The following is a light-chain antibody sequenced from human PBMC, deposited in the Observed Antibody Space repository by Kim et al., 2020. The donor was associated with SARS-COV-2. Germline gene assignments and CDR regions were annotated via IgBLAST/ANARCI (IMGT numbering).Light chain of an antibody. Sequence: PASISCRSSQSLLYSNGNNYLEWYLQKPGQSPQLLIYEGSNRASGVPVRFSGSGSGTDFTLKISRVEAEDVGIYYCMQALQIPWTFGQGTKVDIK. CDR2: EGS. CDR3: MQALQIPWT. CDR1: QSLLYSNGNNY. J-gene: IGKJ1*01. V-gene: IGKV2-28*01.